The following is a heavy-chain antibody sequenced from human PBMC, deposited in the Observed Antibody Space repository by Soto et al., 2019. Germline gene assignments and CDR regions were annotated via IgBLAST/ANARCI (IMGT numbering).Heavy chain of an antibody. CDR3: GKYSDYGDHRDWFDP. V-gene: IGHV3-30*18. Sequence: PGGSLRLSCTASGFSFSSYGMHWVRQAPGKGLEWVAVISYHGINKYYADSVNGRFTISRDNSKNTLFLQMNSLRVEDTAVYYCGKYSDYGDHRDWFDPWGQGTLVTVSS. CDR2: ISYHGINK. CDR1: GFSFSSYG. J-gene: IGHJ5*02. D-gene: IGHD4-17*01.